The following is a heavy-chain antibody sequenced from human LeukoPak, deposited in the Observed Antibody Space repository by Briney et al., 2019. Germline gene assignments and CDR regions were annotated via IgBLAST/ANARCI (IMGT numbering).Heavy chain of an antibody. J-gene: IGHJ4*02. D-gene: IGHD3-9*01. V-gene: IGHV4-4*07. CDR3: ARRGGYDILTGFYTVIDY. Sequence: SETLSLTCTVSGGSISNYYWSWIRQPAGKGLEWIGRIYTSGSTNYNPSLKSRLTMSVDKSKNQFSLRLNSVTVADTAVYYCARRGGYDILTGFYTVIDYWGQGTLVTVSS. CDR2: IYTSGST. CDR1: GGSISNYY.